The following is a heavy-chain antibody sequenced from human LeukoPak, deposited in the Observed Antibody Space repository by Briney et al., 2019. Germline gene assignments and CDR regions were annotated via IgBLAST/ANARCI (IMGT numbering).Heavy chain of an antibody. J-gene: IGHJ4*02. CDR3: ARDRQCGY. V-gene: IGHV3-30-3*01. D-gene: IGHD2-21*01. CDR2: ISYDGSNK. Sequence: GGSLRLSCAASGFTFSSYNMHWVRQAPGKGLEWVAVISYDGSNKYYADSVKGRFTISRDNSKSSLYLQMNSLRAEDTAVYYCARDRQCGYWGQGTLVTVSS. CDR1: GFTFSSYN.